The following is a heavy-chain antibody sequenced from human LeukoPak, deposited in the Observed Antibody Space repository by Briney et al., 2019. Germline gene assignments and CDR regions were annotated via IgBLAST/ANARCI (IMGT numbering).Heavy chain of an antibody. Sequence: SVKVSCTASGYTFSSYAISWVRQAPGQGLEWMGGIIPIFGTANYAQKFQGRVTITADESTSTAYMELSSLRSEDTAVYYCASLPQYSSGWTDNWFDPWGQGTLVTVSS. CDR2: IIPIFGTA. D-gene: IGHD6-19*01. CDR3: ASLPQYSSGWTDNWFDP. J-gene: IGHJ5*02. CDR1: GYTFSSYA. V-gene: IGHV1-69*13.